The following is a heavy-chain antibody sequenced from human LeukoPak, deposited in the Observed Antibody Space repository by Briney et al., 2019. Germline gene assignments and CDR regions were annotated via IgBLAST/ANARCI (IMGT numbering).Heavy chain of an antibody. D-gene: IGHD2-2*01. CDR1: GYSFTNYW. Sequence: GESLKISCKGSGYSFTNYWIGWVRQMPGKGLEWMGIIYPGDSDTTYSPSFQGQVTISADKSISTAYLQWSSLKASDTAMYYCARRDGYCSSTSCYADYYYGMDVWAQGTTVTVSS. CDR3: ARRDGYCSSTSCYADYYYGMDV. CDR2: IYPGDSDT. J-gene: IGHJ6*02. V-gene: IGHV5-51*01.